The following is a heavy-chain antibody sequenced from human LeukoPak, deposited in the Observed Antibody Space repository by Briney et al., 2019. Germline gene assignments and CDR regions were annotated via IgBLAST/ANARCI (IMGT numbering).Heavy chain of an antibody. V-gene: IGHV1-2*02. D-gene: IGHD5-24*01. Sequence: ASVKVSCKASGYTFTGYYMHWVRQAPGQGLEWMGWINPNSGGTNYAQKFQGRVTMTRDTSISTAYMELSRLRSHDTAVYYCARSRRDGYSLDYWGQGTLVTVSS. CDR1: GYTFTGYY. CDR2: INPNSGGT. J-gene: IGHJ4*02. CDR3: ARSRRDGYSLDY.